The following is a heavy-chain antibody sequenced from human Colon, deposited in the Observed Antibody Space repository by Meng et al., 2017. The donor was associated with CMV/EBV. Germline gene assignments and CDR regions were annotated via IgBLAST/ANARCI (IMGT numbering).Heavy chain of an antibody. CDR3: VRDSSGYYYFDF. J-gene: IGHJ4*02. V-gene: IGHV3-21*01. CDR1: GFTFSRYS. D-gene: IGHD3-22*01. CDR2: ISSSDTYI. Sequence: GESLKISCAASGFTFSRYSMNWVRQAPGKGLEWVSSISSSDTYIYYADSVKGRFTISRDNAKNSLYLQMNSLRAEDTAVYYCVRDSSGYYYFDFWGQGTLVTVSS.